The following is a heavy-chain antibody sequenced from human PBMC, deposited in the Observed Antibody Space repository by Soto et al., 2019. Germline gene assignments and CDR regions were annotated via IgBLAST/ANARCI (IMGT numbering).Heavy chain of an antibody. J-gene: IGHJ3*02. D-gene: IGHD6-19*01. V-gene: IGHV3-9*01. CDR1: GFTFDDYA. Sequence: EVQLVESGGGWVQPGRSLRVSCAASGFTFDDYAMHWVRQAPGKGLEWVSGINWNANSIGYADSVKGRCTISRDNAKKSLSLQMNSLRAEDTALYYCAKSAYSRGSADALEIWGQGTMVTVSS. CDR3: AKSAYSRGSADALEI. CDR2: INWNANSI.